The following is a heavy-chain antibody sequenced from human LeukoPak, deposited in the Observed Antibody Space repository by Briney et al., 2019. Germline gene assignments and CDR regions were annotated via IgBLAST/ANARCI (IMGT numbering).Heavy chain of an antibody. J-gene: IGHJ3*01. V-gene: IGHV4-59*01. CDR1: GDSISSCL. Sequence: PSETLSLTCTVSGDSISSCLWSWIRQPPGKGLEWIGYISYTGSTKYNPSLKSRVTMAVDTSKSQFSVKLSSVTAADAAVYYCARERRDGSKDDGFDVWGQGTRVTVPS. D-gene: IGHD5-24*01. CDR3: ARERRDGSKDDGFDV. CDR2: ISYTGST.